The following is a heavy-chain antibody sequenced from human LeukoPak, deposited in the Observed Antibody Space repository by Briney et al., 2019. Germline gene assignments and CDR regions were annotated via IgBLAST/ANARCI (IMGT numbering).Heavy chain of an antibody. CDR2: ISYDGSDK. Sequence: GGSLRLSCVVSGFTFSTYAMHWVRQAPGKGLEWVAIISYDGSDKYYADSVKGRFTISRDNSKNTLYLQMNSLRAEDTAVYYCAKDIRNDWFGSPGKYWGQGTLVTVSS. V-gene: IGHV3-30*18. CDR1: GFTFSTYA. CDR3: AKDIRNDWFGSPGKY. D-gene: IGHD3-10*01. J-gene: IGHJ4*02.